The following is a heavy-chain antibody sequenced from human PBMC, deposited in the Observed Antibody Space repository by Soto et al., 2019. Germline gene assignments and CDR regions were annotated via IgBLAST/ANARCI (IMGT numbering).Heavy chain of an antibody. CDR3: AKEALLWFGELLHYYFDY. J-gene: IGHJ4*02. CDR2: MYSAGGT. Sequence: GGSLRLSCAVSGLTVSGNYVTWVRQAPGKGLEWVSIMYSAGGTYYTESVKGRFTISRDNFENTVYLEMTSLRAEDTAVYYCAKEALLWFGELLHYYFDYWGQGTLVTVSS. D-gene: IGHD3-10*01. V-gene: IGHV3-53*01. CDR1: GLTVSGNY.